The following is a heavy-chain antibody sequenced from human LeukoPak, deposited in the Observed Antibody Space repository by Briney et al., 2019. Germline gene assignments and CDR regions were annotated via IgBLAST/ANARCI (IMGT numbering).Heavy chain of an antibody. J-gene: IGHJ4*02. CDR2: ISYDGSNK. D-gene: IGHD5-24*01. CDR1: GFTFSSYA. Sequence: GGSLRLSCAASGFTFSSYAMHWVRQAPGKGLEWVAVISYDGSNKYYADSVKGRFTISRDNSKYTLYLQMNSLRAEDTAVYYCARGPSRWLEYYFDYWGQGTLVTVSS. CDR3: ARGPSRWLEYYFDY. V-gene: IGHV3-30-3*01.